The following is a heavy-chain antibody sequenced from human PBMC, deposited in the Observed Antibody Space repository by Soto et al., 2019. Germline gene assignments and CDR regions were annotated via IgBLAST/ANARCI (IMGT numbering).Heavy chain of an antibody. CDR1: GFTFSSYA. Sequence: GGSLRLSCAASGFTFSSYAMHWVRQAPGKGLEWVAVISYDGSNKYYADSVKGRFTISRDNSKNTLYLQMNSLRAEDTAVYYCARDRWEWYQLLGTRYYYGMDVWGQGTTVTVSS. CDR3: ARDRWEWYQLLGTRYYYGMDV. V-gene: IGHV3-30-3*01. J-gene: IGHJ6*02. D-gene: IGHD2-2*01. CDR2: ISYDGSNK.